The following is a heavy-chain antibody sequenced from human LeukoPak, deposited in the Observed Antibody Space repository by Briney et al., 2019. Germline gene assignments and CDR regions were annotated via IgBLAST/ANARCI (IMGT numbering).Heavy chain of an antibody. CDR1: GGSISSYY. CDR2: IYTSGST. CDR3: AREGAEVRGVLVKYYFDY. V-gene: IGHV4-4*07. Sequence: PSETLSLTCTVSGGSISSYYWSWIRQPAAKGLEWLGRIYTSGSTNYNPSLKSRVTMSVDTSKNQFSLKLTSVTAADTAVYCCAREGAEVRGVLVKYYFDYWGQGALVTVSS. J-gene: IGHJ4*02. D-gene: IGHD3-10*01.